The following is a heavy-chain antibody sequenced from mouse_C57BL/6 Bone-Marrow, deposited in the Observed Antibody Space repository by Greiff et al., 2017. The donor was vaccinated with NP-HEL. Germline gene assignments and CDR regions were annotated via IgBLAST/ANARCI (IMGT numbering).Heavy chain of an antibody. V-gene: IGHV5-12*01. J-gene: IGHJ3*01. D-gene: IGHD3-1*01. CDR3: ARLVAY. CDR1: GFTFSDYY. CDR2: ISNGGGST. Sequence: EVKLVESGGGLVQPGGSLKLSCAASGFTFSDYYMYWVRQTPEKRLEWVAYISNGGGSTYYPATVKGRFTISRDNAKNTLYLPMSRLKAEDTSMYYCARLVAYWGQETLVTVSA.